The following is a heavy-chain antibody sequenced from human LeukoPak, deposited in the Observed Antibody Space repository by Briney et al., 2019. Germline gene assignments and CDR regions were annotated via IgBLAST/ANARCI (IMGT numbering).Heavy chain of an antibody. CDR1: GFTFSSYG. Sequence: GGSLRLSCAASGFTFSSYGMSWVRQAPGKGLEWVSAISGSGGSTYYADSVKGRFTISRDNSKNTLYLQMNSLRAEDTAVYYCAKDLGSSGNFDYWGQGTLVTVSS. CDR2: ISGSGGST. J-gene: IGHJ4*02. V-gene: IGHV3-23*01. D-gene: IGHD3-22*01. CDR3: AKDLGSSGNFDY.